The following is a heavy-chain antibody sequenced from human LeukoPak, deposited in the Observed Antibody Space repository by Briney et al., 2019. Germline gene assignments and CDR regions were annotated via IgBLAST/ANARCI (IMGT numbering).Heavy chain of an antibody. V-gene: IGHV1-2*02. Sequence: ASVKVSFKASGYTFTGYYMHWVRQAPGQGREWMGWINPNSGGTNYAQKFQGRVTMTRDTSISTAYMELSRLRSDDTAVYYCARVGLVSSSWYYDYWGQGTLVTVSS. D-gene: IGHD6-13*01. J-gene: IGHJ4*02. CDR1: GYTFTGYY. CDR3: ARVGLVSSSWYYDY. CDR2: INPNSGGT.